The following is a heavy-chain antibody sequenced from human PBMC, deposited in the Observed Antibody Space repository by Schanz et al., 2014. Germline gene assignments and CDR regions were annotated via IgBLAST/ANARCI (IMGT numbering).Heavy chain of an antibody. Sequence: EVQLLESGGGLVQPGGSLRLSCAASGFTFSSYAMAWIRQPPGRGLEWVSYIGNGGVTIYYADSVKGRFTISRDNSKNSLYLQMSSLRAEDTAVYYCAKSLESCPGGRCSRGYFDYWGQGTLVTVSS. J-gene: IGHJ4*02. V-gene: IGHV3-48*04. D-gene: IGHD2-8*02. CDR3: AKSLESCPGGRCSRGYFDY. CDR1: GFTFSSYA. CDR2: IGNGGVTI.